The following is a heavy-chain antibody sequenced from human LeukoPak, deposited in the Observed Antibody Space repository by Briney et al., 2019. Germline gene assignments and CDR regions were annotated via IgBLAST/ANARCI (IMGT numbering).Heavy chain of an antibody. J-gene: IGHJ4*02. CDR1: GGTFSSYA. V-gene: IGHV1-69*13. D-gene: IGHD3-22*01. CDR3: ARAYYYDSSGYADY. Sequence: ASVKVSCTASGGTFSSYAISWVRQAPGQGLEWMGGIIPIFGTANYAQKFQGRVTITADESTSTAYMELSSLRSEDTAVYYCARAYYYDSSGYADYWGQGTLVTVSS. CDR2: IIPIFGTA.